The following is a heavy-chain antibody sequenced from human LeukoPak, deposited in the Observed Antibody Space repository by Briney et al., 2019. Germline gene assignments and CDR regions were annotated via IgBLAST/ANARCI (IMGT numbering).Heavy chain of an antibody. CDR1: GFTFSSYA. Sequence: GGSLRLSCAASGFTFSSYAMSWVRQAPGKGLEWVSAISGSGGSTYYADSVKGRFTISRDNSKNTLYLQMNSLRAEDTAVYYCVKGGYCSSTSCYFFYGMDVWGQGTLVTVSS. D-gene: IGHD2-2*01. CDR2: ISGSGGST. V-gene: IGHV3-23*01. J-gene: IGHJ6*02. CDR3: VKGGYCSSTSCYFFYGMDV.